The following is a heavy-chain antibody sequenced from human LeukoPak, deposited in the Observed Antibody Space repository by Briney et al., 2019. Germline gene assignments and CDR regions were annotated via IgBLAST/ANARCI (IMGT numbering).Heavy chain of an antibody. D-gene: IGHD1-26*01. CDR1: GFTFSSYG. Sequence: GGSLRLSCAASGFTFSSYGMHWVRQAPGKGLEWVAFIRYDGSNKYYADSVKGRFTISRDNSKNTLYLQMNSLRAEDTAVYYCAKDLESGSYEGGAFDIWGQGTMVTVSS. V-gene: IGHV3-30*02. CDR3: AKDLESGSYEGGAFDI. J-gene: IGHJ3*02. CDR2: IRYDGSNK.